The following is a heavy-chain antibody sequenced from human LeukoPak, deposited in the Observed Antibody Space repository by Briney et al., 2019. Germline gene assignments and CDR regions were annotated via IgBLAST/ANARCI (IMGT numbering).Heavy chain of an antibody. Sequence: GGSLRLSCAASGFTFSNYWMTWVRQAPGEGLEWVANIKKDGSEKYYVDSVKGRFTISRDNAKNSLFLQMNSLRAEDTAVYYCARDVSDENGSSSRIHLDSWGQGTLVSVSS. CDR1: GFTFSNYW. CDR3: ARDVSDENGSSSRIHLDS. J-gene: IGHJ4*02. V-gene: IGHV3-7*01. CDR2: IKKDGSEK. D-gene: IGHD6-6*01.